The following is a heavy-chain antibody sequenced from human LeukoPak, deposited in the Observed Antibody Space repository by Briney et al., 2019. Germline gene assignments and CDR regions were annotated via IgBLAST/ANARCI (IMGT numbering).Heavy chain of an antibody. V-gene: IGHV1-69*13. Sequence: GASVKVSCKASGGTFSSYAISWVRQAPGQGLEWMGGIIPIFGTANYAQKFQGRVTITADESTSTAYMELSSLRSEDTAVYYCASIAVAGGGYFQHWGQGTLVTVSS. D-gene: IGHD6-19*01. CDR2: IIPIFGTA. CDR3: ASIAVAGGGYFQH. CDR1: GGTFSSYA. J-gene: IGHJ1*01.